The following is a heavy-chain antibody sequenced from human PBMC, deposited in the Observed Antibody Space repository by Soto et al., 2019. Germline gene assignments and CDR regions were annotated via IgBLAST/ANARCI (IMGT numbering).Heavy chain of an antibody. CDR2: ISSSSSTI. V-gene: IGHV3-48*01. CDR3: ARIQGGYSSTKVFFDY. J-gene: IGHJ4*02. D-gene: IGHD6-13*01. CDR1: GFIVSSNY. Sequence: GGSLRLSCAASGFIVSSNYMNWVRQAPGKGLEWVSYISSSSSTIYYADSVKGRFTISRDNAKNSLYLQMNSLRAEDTAVYYCARIQGGYSSTKVFFDYWGQGALVTVSS.